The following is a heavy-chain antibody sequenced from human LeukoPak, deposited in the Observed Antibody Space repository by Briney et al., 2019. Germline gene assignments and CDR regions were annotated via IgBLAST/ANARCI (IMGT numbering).Heavy chain of an antibody. D-gene: IGHD5-12*01. CDR1: GFTVSSNY. CDR2: IYSGGST. CDR3: ARDGYSGYDSRWDYYGMDV. Sequence: PGGSLRLSCAASGFTVSSNYMSWVRQAPGKGLEWVSVIYSGGSTYYADSVKGRFTISRDSSKNTLYLQMNSLRAEDTAVYYCARDGYSGYDSRWDYYGMDVWGQGTTVTVSS. V-gene: IGHV3-66*01. J-gene: IGHJ6*02.